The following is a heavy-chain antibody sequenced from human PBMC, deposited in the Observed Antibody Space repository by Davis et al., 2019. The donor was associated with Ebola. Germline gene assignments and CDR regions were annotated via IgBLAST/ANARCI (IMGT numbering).Heavy chain of an antibody. CDR3: ARRLVTLYAFDI. CDR2: INAGNGNT. J-gene: IGHJ3*02. Sequence: ASVKVSCKASGYTFTSYAMHWVRQAPGQRLEWMGWINAGNGNTKYSQKFQGRVTITRDTSASTAYMELSSLRSEDTAVYYCARRLVTLYAFDIWGQGTMVTVSS. V-gene: IGHV1-3*01. D-gene: IGHD2-21*02. CDR1: GYTFTSYA.